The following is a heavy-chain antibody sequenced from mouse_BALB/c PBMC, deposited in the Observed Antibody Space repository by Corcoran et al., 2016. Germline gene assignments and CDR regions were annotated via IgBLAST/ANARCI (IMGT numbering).Heavy chain of an antibody. V-gene: IGHV9-1*02. D-gene: IGHD2-1*01. CDR1: GYTFTNYG. Sequence: QIQLVQSGPALKKPGETVKISCKASGYTFTNYGMNWVKQATGKGVKWMGWINTYTGEPTYADDFKGRFAFSLATSASTAYVQINNLKNEDMATYFCARRIGNYAVYYFDYWGQGTTLTVSS. CDR2: INTYTGEP. CDR3: ARRIGNYAVYYFDY. J-gene: IGHJ2*01.